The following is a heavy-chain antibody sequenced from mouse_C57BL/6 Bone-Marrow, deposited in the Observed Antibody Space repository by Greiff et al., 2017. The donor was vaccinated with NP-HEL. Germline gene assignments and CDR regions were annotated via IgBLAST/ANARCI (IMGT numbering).Heavy chain of an antibody. V-gene: IGHV1-19*01. CDR3: AIYYDGYLAY. CDR2: INPYNGGT. CDR1: GYTFTDYY. D-gene: IGHD2-3*01. J-gene: IGHJ3*01. Sequence: VQLQQSGPVLVKPGASVKMSCKASGYTFTDYYMNWVKQSHGKSLEWIGVINPYNGGTSYNQKFKGKATLTVDKSSSTAYMELNSLTSEDSAVYYCAIYYDGYLAYWGQGTLVTVSA.